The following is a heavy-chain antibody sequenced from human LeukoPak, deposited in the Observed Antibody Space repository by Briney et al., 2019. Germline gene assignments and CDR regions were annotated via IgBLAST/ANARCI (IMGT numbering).Heavy chain of an antibody. CDR1: GFTFSSYA. CDR2: ISGSGGST. D-gene: IGHD3-16*01. J-gene: IGHJ4*02. CDR3: AKLSRWAAGPGGDYFDY. V-gene: IGHV3-23*01. Sequence: GGSLRLSCAASGFTFSSYAMTWVRQAPGKGLEWVSAISGSGGSTFYADSVKGRFTISRDNSKNTLYLQMNSLRAEDTAVYYCAKLSRWAAGPGGDYFDYWGQGTLVTVSS.